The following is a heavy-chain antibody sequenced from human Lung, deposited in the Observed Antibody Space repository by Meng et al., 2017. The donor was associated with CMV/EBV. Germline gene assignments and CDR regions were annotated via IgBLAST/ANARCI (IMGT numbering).Heavy chain of an antibody. J-gene: IGHJ5*02. CDR2: IYYSGST. V-gene: IGHV4-31*03. CDR1: GGSISSGGFY. CDR3: ARTNYGDYNWFDP. D-gene: IGHD4-17*01. Sequence: QLQEAGPGLVKPPQTLSLTCTVSGGSISSGGFYWSWIRQHPGKGLEWIGYIYYSGSTYYNPSLRSRVAISIDTSKNQFSLKLTSVTAADTAVYFCARTNYGDYNWFDPWGQGTLVTVSS.